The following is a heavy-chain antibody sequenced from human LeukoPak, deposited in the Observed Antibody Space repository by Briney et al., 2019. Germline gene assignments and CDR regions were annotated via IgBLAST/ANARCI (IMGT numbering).Heavy chain of an antibody. CDR1: GLTVSSNY. D-gene: IGHD1-14*01. V-gene: IGHV3-66*01. CDR3: ARNGPGFRAFDI. Sequence: GGSLRLSCAASGLTVSSNYMSWVRQAPGKGLEWGSVIYSGGSTYYADSVKGRFTISRDNSKNTLYLQMNSLRAEDTAVYYCARNGPGFRAFDIWGQGTMVTVSS. J-gene: IGHJ3*02. CDR2: IYSGGST.